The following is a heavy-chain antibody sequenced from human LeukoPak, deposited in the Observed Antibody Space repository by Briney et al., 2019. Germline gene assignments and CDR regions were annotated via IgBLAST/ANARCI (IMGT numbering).Heavy chain of an antibody. J-gene: IGHJ4*02. CDR2: ITSGSLYT. Sequence: GGSLRLSCAASGFTFSAYYMSWIRRAPGKGLEWVSYITSGSLYTNYADSVKGRFTISRDNAKHSLYLQMNSLRAEDTAVYYCARGMYDYGDSLATSYFDFWGQGALVTVSS. V-gene: IGHV3-11*05. D-gene: IGHD4-17*01. CDR1: GFTFSAYY. CDR3: ARGMYDYGDSLATSYFDF.